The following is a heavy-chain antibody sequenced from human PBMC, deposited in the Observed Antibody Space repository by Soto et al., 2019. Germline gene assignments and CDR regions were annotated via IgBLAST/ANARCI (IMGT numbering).Heavy chain of an antibody. CDR3: ARDPTYGDPGGDAFDI. CDR1: GFTFSSYS. CDR2: ISSSSSYI. Sequence: PGGSLRLSCAASGFTFSSYSMNWVRQAPGKGLEWVSSISSSSSYIYYADSVKGRFTISRDNAKNSLYLQMNSLRAEDTAVYYCARDPTYGDPGGDAFDIWGQGTMVTVSS. D-gene: IGHD4-17*01. V-gene: IGHV3-21*01. J-gene: IGHJ3*02.